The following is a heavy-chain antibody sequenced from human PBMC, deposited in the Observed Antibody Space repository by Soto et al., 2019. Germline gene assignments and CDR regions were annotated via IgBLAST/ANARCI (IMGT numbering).Heavy chain of an antibody. V-gene: IGHV4-30-4*01. CDR2: IPSRGRP. Sequence: LSLTCSVSGASVAGGSYYWSWVRQPPGKGLEWIGYIPSRGRPFYNPSLTSRGTISADTSKNQLSLQLTSVTAADTAVYYCARDTYSGYDFGLWGQGTLVTVSS. CDR3: ARDTYSGYDFGL. CDR1: GASVAGGSYY. D-gene: IGHD5-12*01. J-gene: IGHJ5*02.